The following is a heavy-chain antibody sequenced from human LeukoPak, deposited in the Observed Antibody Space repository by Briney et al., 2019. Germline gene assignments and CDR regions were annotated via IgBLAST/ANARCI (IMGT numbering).Heavy chain of an antibody. CDR1: GGSFSGYY. CDR3: ARGPPGPAFYFDY. D-gene: IGHD1-14*01. J-gene: IGHJ4*02. Sequence: SETLSLTCAVYGGSFSGYYWSWIRQPPGKGLEWIGEINHSGSTNYNPSLKSRVAISVDTSKNQFSLKLSSVTAADTAVYYCARGPPGPAFYFDYWGQGTLVTVSS. CDR2: INHSGST. V-gene: IGHV4-34*01.